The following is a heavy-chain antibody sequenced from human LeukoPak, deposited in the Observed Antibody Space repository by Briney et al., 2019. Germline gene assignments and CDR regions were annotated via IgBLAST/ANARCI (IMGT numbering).Heavy chain of an antibody. V-gene: IGHV3-48*01. CDR3: AKESVVTAIGRDKYGGAFDI. J-gene: IGHJ3*02. CDR2: ISSSSTV. CDR1: GFTFSSYS. D-gene: IGHD2-21*02. Sequence: PGGSLRLSCAASGFTFSSYSMNWVRQAPGKGLEWVSYISSSSTVYYADSVKGRFTISRDNSKNTLYLQMNSLRAEDTAVYYCAKESVVTAIGRDKYGGAFDIWGQGTMVTVSS.